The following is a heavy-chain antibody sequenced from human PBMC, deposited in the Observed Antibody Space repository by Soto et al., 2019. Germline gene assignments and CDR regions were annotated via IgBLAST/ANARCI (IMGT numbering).Heavy chain of an antibody. J-gene: IGHJ4*02. Sequence: QVQLVQSGAEVKKPGASVKVSCKASGYTFTSYDINWVRQATGQGLEWMGWMNPNSGNTGYAQKFQCKVTMTRNTSISTAYMELSSLRSEDTAVYYCASRYCSGGSCYDASFDYWGQGTLVTVSS. CDR1: GYTFTSYD. CDR3: ASRYCSGGSCYDASFDY. V-gene: IGHV1-8*01. D-gene: IGHD2-15*01. CDR2: MNPNSGNT.